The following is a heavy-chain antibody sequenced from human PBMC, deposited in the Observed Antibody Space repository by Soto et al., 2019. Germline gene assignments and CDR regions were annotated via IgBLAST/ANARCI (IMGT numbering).Heavy chain of an antibody. Sequence: GXSVKVSCKASRYTFTSYDINWVRQATGQXXXXXXXXKXXXGNXXYEXXXXXXVKXXXXXXXSKAYMELSRLRSEDTAVYYCARGGTPIDYWGQGTMVTV. CDR2: XKXXXGNX. V-gene: IGHV1-8*01. CDR1: RYTFTSYD. D-gene: IGHD1-1*01. J-gene: IGHJ4*02. CDR3: ARGGTPIDY.